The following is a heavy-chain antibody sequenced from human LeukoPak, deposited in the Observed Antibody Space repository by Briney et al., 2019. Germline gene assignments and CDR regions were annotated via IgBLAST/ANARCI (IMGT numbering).Heavy chain of an antibody. D-gene: IGHD4-17*01. CDR1: GFTFSSYW. V-gene: IGHV3-74*01. J-gene: IGHJ4*02. Sequence: PGGSLRLSCAASGFTFSSYWMHWIRQAPGKGLVWVSRINSDGSSTSYADSVKGRFTISRDNAKNTLYLQMNSLRAEDTAVYYCARGAASYGDPTIDYWGQGTLVTVSS. CDR2: INSDGSST. CDR3: ARGAASYGDPTIDY.